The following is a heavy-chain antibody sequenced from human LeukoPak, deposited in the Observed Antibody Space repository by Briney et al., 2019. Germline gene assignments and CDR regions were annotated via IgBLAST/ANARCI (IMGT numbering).Heavy chain of an antibody. D-gene: IGHD1-7*01. CDR3: ARLSPGSTFDY. V-gene: IGHV3-7*04. Sequence: PGGSLRLSCAGSGFTFSTYWMTWVRQAPGKGLEWVATIDQDGSIIYYVDSVKGRFTISRDNAKKSLYLQMNSLRAEETAVYYCARLSPGSTFDYWGQGSLVTVSS. CDR1: GFTFSTYW. J-gene: IGHJ4*02. CDR2: IDQDGSII.